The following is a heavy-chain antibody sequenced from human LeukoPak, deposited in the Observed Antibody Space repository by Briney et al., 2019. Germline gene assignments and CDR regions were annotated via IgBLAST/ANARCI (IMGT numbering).Heavy chain of an antibody. J-gene: IGHJ3*02. CDR1: GGSISTYY. CDR3: ARGVHISAYWSSGKNAFDI. V-gene: IGHV4-59*01. CDR2: IYNSGST. Sequence: PSETLSLTCTVSGGSISTYYWSWIRQPPGKGLEWMGDIYNSGSTNYNPSLTSRVTISVDTSKNQFSLKMTYVTAADTAVYYCARGVHISAYWSSGKNAFDIWGQGTMVTVSS. D-gene: IGHD3-22*01.